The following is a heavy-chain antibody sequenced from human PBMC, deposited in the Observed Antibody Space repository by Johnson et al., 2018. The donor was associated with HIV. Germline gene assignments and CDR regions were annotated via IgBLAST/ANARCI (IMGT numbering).Heavy chain of an antibody. V-gene: IGHV3-7*01. CDR1: VFTFSNYW. D-gene: IGHD3-10*01. Sequence: VQLVESGGGLVQPGGSLRLSCAASVFTFSNYWMSWVRQAPGKGLEWVANIKEDGSEKYYVDSVKGRFTISRENAKNSLYLQMNSLRAEDTAVYFCARDAVTVVRGVIYGWVVFDIWGQGTMVTVSS. CDR3: ARDAVTVVRGVIYGWVVFDI. CDR2: IKEDGSEK. J-gene: IGHJ3*02.